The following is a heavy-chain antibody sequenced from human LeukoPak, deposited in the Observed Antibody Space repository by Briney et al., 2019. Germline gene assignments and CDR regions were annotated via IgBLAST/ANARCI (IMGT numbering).Heavy chain of an antibody. J-gene: IGHJ4*02. V-gene: IGHV4-30-4*01. Sequence: SQTLSLTCTVSGGSISSGDYYWSWIRQPPGKGLEWIGYIYHSGSTYYNPSLKSRVTISVDTSKNQLSLKLSSVTAADTAVYYCARVRNQLLSFDYWGQGTLVTVSS. CDR3: ARVRNQLLSFDY. CDR1: GGSISSGDYY. D-gene: IGHD2-2*01. CDR2: IYHSGST.